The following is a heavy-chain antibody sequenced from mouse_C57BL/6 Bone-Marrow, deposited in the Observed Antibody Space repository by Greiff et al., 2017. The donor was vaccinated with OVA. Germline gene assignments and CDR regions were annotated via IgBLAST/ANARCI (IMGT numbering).Heavy chain of an antibody. CDR2: IDPENGDT. J-gene: IGHJ3*01. CDR1: GFNIKDDY. CDR3: TRDYGSSLFAY. D-gene: IGHD1-1*01. V-gene: IGHV14-4*01. Sequence: VQLQQSGAELVRPGASVKLSCTASGFNIKDDYMHWVKQRPEQGLEWIGWIDPENGDTEYASKFQGKATITADKSSNTAYLQLSSLTSEDTAVYYCTRDYGSSLFAYWGQGTLVTVSA.